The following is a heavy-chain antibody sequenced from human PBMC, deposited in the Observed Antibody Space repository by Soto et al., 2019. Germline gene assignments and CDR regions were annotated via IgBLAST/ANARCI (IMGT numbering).Heavy chain of an antibody. CDR2: VHHSWGS. V-gene: IGHV4-59*08. CDR3: ARQGFGPLHGLVVV. J-gene: IGHJ6*02. Sequence: VGDGCRCSYYWSRFRKNQGKRMEWIGYVHHSWGSSYNPSLQSRVAISLDTSKSQFSLKVTSVTATDTAVYYCARQGFGPLHGLVVVWGQGTTVTVSS. D-gene: IGHD3-10*01. CDR1: DGCRCSYY.